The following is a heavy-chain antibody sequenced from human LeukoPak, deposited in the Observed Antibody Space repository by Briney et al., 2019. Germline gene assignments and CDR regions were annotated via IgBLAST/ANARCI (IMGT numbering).Heavy chain of an antibody. CDR1: GDSISSYY. V-gene: IGHV4-4*07. D-gene: IGHD3-22*01. CDR2: IYASGST. CDR3: ARGYYDSSGYLISYNWFDP. Sequence: SETLSLTCTVSGDSISSYYWSWIRQPAGKGLEWLGRIYASGSTNYNPSLKSRVTMSVDTSKNQFSLKLSSVTAADTAVYYCARGYYDSSGYLISYNWFDPWGQGTLVTVSS. J-gene: IGHJ5*02.